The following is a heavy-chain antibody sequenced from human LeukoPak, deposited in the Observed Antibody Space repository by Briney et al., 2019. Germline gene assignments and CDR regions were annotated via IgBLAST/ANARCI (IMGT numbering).Heavy chain of an antibody. CDR1: GGSMSRYY. CDR2: IYYSGST. CDR3: ARVFEQGMNSVDL. V-gene: IGHV4-59*01. J-gene: IGHJ3*01. D-gene: IGHD1/OR15-1a*01. Sequence: SETLSLTCTVSGGSMSRYYWSWIRQPPGKGLERIGYIYYSGSTNYNPSLKSRVTISVDTSKNHFSLKLSSVTAADTAIYYRARVFEQGMNSVDLWGQGTMVAVSS.